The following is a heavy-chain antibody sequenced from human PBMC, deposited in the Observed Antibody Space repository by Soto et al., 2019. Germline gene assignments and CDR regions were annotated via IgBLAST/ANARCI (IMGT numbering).Heavy chain of an antibody. J-gene: IGHJ6*03. CDR1: GFSLSTSGVG. CDR3: AHGEQLVLFGYYYCVDV. D-gene: IGHD6-6*01. CDR2: TYWDDDK. Sequence: SGPTLVNPTQTLTLTCTFSGFSLSTSGVGVGWIRQPPGKALERHALTYWDDDKRYSPSLKSRLTRTKDTSKDQMFLTMTNMDPVDTATYYCAHGEQLVLFGYYYCVDVWGKGTTGTGSS. V-gene: IGHV2-5*02.